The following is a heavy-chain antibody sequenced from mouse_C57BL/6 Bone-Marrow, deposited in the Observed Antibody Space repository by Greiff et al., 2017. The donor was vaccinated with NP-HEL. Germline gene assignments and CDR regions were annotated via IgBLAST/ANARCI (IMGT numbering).Heavy chain of an antibody. D-gene: IGHD1-1*01. CDR3: ARAYYGSSYEFAY. V-gene: IGHV5-6*01. Sequence: EVNLVESGGDLVKPGGSLKLSCEASGFTFSSYGMSWVRPTPDKRLEWVATISSGGSYTYYPESVKGRFTISRDNANNTLYLQMSSLKSEDTAMYYCARAYYGSSYEFAYWGQGTLVTVSA. CDR2: ISSGGSYT. CDR1: GFTFSSYG. J-gene: IGHJ3*01.